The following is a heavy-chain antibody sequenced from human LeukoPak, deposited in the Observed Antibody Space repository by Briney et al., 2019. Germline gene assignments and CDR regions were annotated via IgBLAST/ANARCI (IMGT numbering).Heavy chain of an antibody. CDR1: GYTFTTST. D-gene: IGHD3-10*01. J-gene: IGHJ4*02. CDR2: INVGNDNT. Sequence: ASVKVSCKASGYTFTTSTMHWAGQVPGQRLEGMGCINVGNDNTEFSARFQGRVTITRDTSASTVYMELNSLTSEDTAVYYCAKGYNYGSWRVDYWGQGTLVTVSS. V-gene: IGHV1-3*01. CDR3: AKGYNYGSWRVDY.